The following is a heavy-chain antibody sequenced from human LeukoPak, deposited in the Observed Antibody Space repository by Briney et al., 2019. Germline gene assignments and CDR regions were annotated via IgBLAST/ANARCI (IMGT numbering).Heavy chain of an antibody. CDR3: ATLLPASLHYFHY. CDR1: GFIVSNSY. Sequence: GGSLRLSCAASGFIVSNSYMSWVRQAPGMGLEWVSVIYGGGYTYHADSVQGRFTISRDNSKNTLYLQMTSLRAEDTALYYCATLLPASLHYFHYWGQGALVTVSS. J-gene: IGHJ4*02. CDR2: IYGGGYT. D-gene: IGHD2-21*02. V-gene: IGHV3-53*01.